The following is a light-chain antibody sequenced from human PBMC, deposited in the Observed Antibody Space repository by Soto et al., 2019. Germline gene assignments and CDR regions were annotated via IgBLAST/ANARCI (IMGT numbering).Light chain of an antibody. CDR3: QHCQPYGDSPPLT. Sequence: PSSLSASVGDRVTFTCRASGDSSSYLVWYQQKPGAAPKLLIYAASALHSGVPSRLSGSGSGTDFTLTISRLEPEDFAVYYCQHCQPYGDSPPLTFGGGTKVDIK. CDR2: AAS. V-gene: IGKV1-9*01. J-gene: IGKJ4*01. CDR1: GDSSSY.